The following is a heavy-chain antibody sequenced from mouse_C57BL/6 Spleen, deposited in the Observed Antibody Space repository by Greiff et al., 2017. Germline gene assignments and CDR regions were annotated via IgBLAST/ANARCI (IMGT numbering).Heavy chain of an antibody. CDR2: IYPGSGTT. CDR1: GYTFTNYG. CDR3: AGTREDYSSSAWYFDG. Sequence: VQLQQSGAELARPGASVKLSCTASGYTFTNYGIRWVKQRPGQGLEWIGGIYPGSGTTYYNAKFKGKATLTADKSSSTAYMGLRSLTSEDAAVYFCAGTREDYSSSAWYFDGWGTGTTVTVAS. D-gene: IGHD1-1*01. J-gene: IGHJ1*03. V-gene: IGHV1-81*01.